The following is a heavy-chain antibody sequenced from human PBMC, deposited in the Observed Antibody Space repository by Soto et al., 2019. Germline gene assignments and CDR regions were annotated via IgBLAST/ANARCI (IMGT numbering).Heavy chain of an antibody. D-gene: IGHD1-7*01. J-gene: IGHJ4*02. V-gene: IGHV3-30-3*01. Sequence: PGGSLRLSCAASGFTFSSYAMHWVRQAPGKGLEWVAVISYDGSNKYYADSVKGRFTISRDNSKNTLYLQMNSLRAEDTAVYYCAREELELLLGFDYWGQGTLVTVSS. CDR3: AREELELLLGFDY. CDR1: GFTFSSYA. CDR2: ISYDGSNK.